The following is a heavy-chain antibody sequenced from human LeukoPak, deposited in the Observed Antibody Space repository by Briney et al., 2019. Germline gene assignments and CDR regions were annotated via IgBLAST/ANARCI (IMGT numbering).Heavy chain of an antibody. Sequence: ASVKVSCKATGYTFTGYYMHWVRQAPGQGLEWMGWINPNSGGTNYAQKFQGRVTMTRDTSISTAYMELSRLRSDDTAVYYCARGGNYDFWSGYYTADYWGQGTLVTVSS. CDR1: GYTFTGYY. V-gene: IGHV1-2*02. CDR2: INPNSGGT. J-gene: IGHJ4*02. CDR3: ARGGNYDFWSGYYTADY. D-gene: IGHD3-3*01.